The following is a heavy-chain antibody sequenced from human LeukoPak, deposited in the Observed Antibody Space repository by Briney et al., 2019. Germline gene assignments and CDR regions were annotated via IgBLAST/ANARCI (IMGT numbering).Heavy chain of an antibody. J-gene: IGHJ4*02. CDR2: LYSGGTT. Sequence: GGSLRLSCAASGFTVSSNYMSWVRQAPGKGLEWVSALYSGGTTYYADSVKGRFTISTDNSKNTLYLQMNSLRGEDMAVYYCARQSSRLTIFDYWGQGTLVTVSS. D-gene: IGHD4/OR15-4a*01. CDR1: GFTVSSNY. V-gene: IGHV3-53*01. CDR3: ARQSSRLTIFDY.